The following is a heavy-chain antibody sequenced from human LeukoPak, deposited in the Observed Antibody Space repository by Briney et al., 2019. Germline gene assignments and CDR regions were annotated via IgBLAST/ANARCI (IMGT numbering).Heavy chain of an antibody. CDR2: IIPIFGTA. D-gene: IGHD1-26*01. CDR1: GYTFTSYG. J-gene: IGHJ2*01. Sequence: GASVKVSCKASGYTFTSYGISWVRQAPGQGLEWMGGIIPIFGTANYAQKFQGRVTITTDESTSTAYMELSSLRSEDTAVYYCARDMVLVGATSHWYFDLWGRGTLVTVSS. CDR3: ARDMVLVGATSHWYFDL. V-gene: IGHV1-69*05.